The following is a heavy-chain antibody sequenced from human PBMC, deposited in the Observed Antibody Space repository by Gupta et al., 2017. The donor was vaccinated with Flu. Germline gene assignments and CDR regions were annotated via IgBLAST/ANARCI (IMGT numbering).Heavy chain of an antibody. V-gene: IGHV3-7*01. D-gene: IGHD2-15*01. CDR3: ASGSGSSCYRSDH. CDR2: IKQDGSEK. J-gene: IGHJ5*02. CDR1: GFTFSSYW. Sequence: EVQLVESGGGLVQPGGSLRLSCAASGFTFSSYWMSWVRQAPGKGLEWVANIKQDGSEKNYVDAAKGRFTISRDNAKNSLYLQMNGLRAEDTAVYYCASGSGSSCYRSDHWGQGTLVTVSS.